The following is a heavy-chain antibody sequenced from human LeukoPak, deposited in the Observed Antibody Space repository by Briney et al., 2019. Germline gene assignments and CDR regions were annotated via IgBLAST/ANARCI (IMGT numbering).Heavy chain of an antibody. CDR3: AKRGFGYDSSGYVY. CDR2: IYSGGST. V-gene: IGHV3-66*04. CDR1: GFTFSSYA. Sequence: QPGRSLRLSCAASGFTFSSYAMHWVRQAPGKGLEWVAVIYSGGSTYYADSVKGRFTISRDNSKNTLYLQMNSLRAEDTAVYYCAKRGFGYDSSGYVYWGQGTLVTVSS. J-gene: IGHJ4*02. D-gene: IGHD3-22*01.